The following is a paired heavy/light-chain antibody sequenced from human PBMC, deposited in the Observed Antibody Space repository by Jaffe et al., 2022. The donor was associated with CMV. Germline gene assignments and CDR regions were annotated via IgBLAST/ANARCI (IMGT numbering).Light chain of an antibody. CDR1: QGISSY. J-gene: IGKJ3*01. CDR2: AAS. CDR3: QQLNSYPQFT. V-gene: IGKV1-9*01. Sequence: IQLTQSPSSLSASVGDRVTITCRASQGISSYLAWYQQKPGKAPKLLIYAASTLQSGVPSRFSGSGSGTDFTLTISSLQPEDFATYYCQQLNSYPQFTFGPGTKVDIK.
Heavy chain of an antibody. CDR2: IFSNDEK. CDR3: ARIRNTAAGSYYYYYGMDV. D-gene: IGHD6-25*01. CDR1: GFSLSNARMG. V-gene: IGHV2-26*01. J-gene: IGHJ6*02. Sequence: QVTLKESGPVLVKPTETLTLTCTVSGFSLSNARMGVSWIRQPPGKALEWLAHIFSNDEKSYSTSLKSRLTISKDTSKSQVVLTMTNMDPVDTATYYCARIRNTAAGSYYYYYGMDVWGQGTTVTVSS.